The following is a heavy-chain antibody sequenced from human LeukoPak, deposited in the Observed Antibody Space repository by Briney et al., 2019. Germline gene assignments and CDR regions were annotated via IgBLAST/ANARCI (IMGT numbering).Heavy chain of an antibody. V-gene: IGHV4-4*02. Sequence: PSETLSLTCAVSAGSISSSDWWSWVRQPPGKGLEWIGYIYQTESPKYNASLQGRVTISLDRSKNQFSLKLTSVTAADTAVYYCVTEPGYCTGGRCYGGWFDPWGQGTLVTVSS. CDR3: VTEPGYCTGGRCYGGWFDP. CDR2: IYQTESP. J-gene: IGHJ5*02. D-gene: IGHD2-15*01. CDR1: AGSISSSDW.